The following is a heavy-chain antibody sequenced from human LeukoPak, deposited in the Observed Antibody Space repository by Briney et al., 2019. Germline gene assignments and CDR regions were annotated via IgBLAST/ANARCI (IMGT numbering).Heavy chain of an antibody. CDR1: GGSISSGGYY. Sequence: SETLSLTCTVSGGSISSGGYYWSWIRQPPGKGLEWIGEINHSGSTNYNPSLKSRVTISVDTSKNQFSLKLSSVTAADTAVYYCARGGKKYYYAVFGFQHWGQGTLVTVSS. CDR3: ARGGKKYYYAVFGFQH. J-gene: IGHJ1*01. CDR2: INHSGST. V-gene: IGHV4-39*07. D-gene: IGHD3-10*01.